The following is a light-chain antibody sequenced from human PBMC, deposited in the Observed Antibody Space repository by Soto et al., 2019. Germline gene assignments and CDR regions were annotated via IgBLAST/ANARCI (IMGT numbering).Light chain of an antibody. CDR1: SSNIGASYD. CDR2: GNN. Sequence: QSLLTQPPSVSGAPGQRVTISCIGSSSNIGASYDVQWYQQLPGTAPKLLIYGNNNRPSGVPDRFSGSRSGTSASLAITGLQAEDEADYYCQSHDISMGENYGLGNWTKGTV. V-gene: IGLV1-40*01. J-gene: IGLJ1*01. CDR3: QSHDISMGENYG.